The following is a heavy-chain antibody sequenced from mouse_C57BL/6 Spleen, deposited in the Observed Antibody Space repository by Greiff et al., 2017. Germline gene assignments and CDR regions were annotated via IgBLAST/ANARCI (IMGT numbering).Heavy chain of an antibody. D-gene: IGHD1-1*01. J-gene: IGHJ2*01. CDR3: ARELLRGFDY. CDR2: IYPGDGDT. Sequence: QVQLKQSGPELVKPGASVKISCKASGYAFSSSWMNWVKQRPGKGLEWIGRIYPGDGDTNYNGKFKGKATLTADKSSSTAYMQLSSLTSEDSAVYFCARELLRGFDYWGQGTTLTVSS. V-gene: IGHV1-82*01. CDR1: GYAFSSSW.